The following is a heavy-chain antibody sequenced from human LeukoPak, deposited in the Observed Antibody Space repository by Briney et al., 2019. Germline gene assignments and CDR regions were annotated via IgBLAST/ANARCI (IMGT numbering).Heavy chain of an antibody. D-gene: IGHD6-6*01. CDR1: GFTFSSYA. CDR2: ISGSGGST. CDR3: AKDDSSSSVFDH. J-gene: IGHJ4*02. V-gene: IGHV3-23*01. Sequence: PGGSLRLSRAASGFTFSSYAMSWVRQAPGKGLEWVSAISGSGGSTYYADSVKGRFTISRDNSKNTLYLQMNSLRAEDTAVYCCAKDDSSSSVFDHWGQGTLVTVSS.